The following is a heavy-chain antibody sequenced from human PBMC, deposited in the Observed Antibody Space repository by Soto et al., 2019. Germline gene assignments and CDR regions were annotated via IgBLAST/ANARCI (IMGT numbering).Heavy chain of an antibody. Sequence: SETLSLTCAVYGGSFSGYYWSWIRQPPGKGLEWIGEINHSGSTNYNPSLKSRVTISVDTSKNQFSLKLSSVTAADTAVYYCARDSIDFWLRGQGTPVTVSS. CDR3: ARDSIDFWL. V-gene: IGHV4-34*01. D-gene: IGHD3-3*01. CDR2: INHSGST. CDR1: GGSFSGYY. J-gene: IGHJ1*01.